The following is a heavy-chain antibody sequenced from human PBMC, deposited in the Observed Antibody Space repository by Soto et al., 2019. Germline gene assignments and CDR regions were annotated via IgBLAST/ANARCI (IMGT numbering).Heavy chain of an antibody. CDR2: IYYSGST. CDR1: GGSISSGDYY. D-gene: IGHD3-3*01. V-gene: IGHV4-30-4*01. CDR3: ARCVTYYDFWSGYYSKSDAFDI. J-gene: IGHJ3*02. Sequence: PSETLSLTCTVSGGSISSGDYYWSCIRQPPGKGLEWIGYIYYSGSTYYNPSLKSRVTISVDTSKNQFSLKLSSVTAADTAVYYCARCVTYYDFWSGYYSKSDAFDIWGQGTMVTVSS.